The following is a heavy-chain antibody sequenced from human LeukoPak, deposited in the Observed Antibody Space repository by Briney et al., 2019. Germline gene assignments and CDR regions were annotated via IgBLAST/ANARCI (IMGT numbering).Heavy chain of an antibody. CDR1: GFPFSSYW. V-gene: IGHV3-74*01. J-gene: IGHJ4*02. CDR3: AVKGGYNDLDVPFDY. D-gene: IGHD5-12*01. Sequence: GGSLRLSCAASGFPFSSYWMHWVRQAPGKGLEWVSRVNSDGSTTTCADSVKGRFTISRDNAKNTLYLQMNSLRVEDTAIYYCAVKGGYNDLDVPFDYWGPGTLVTVSS. CDR2: VNSDGSTT.